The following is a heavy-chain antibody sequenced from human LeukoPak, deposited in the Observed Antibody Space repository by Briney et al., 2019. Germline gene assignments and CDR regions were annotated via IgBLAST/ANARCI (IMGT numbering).Heavy chain of an antibody. CDR1: GDSVSSNSAT. CDR2: TYYRSEWCN. CDR3: ARGLTGSHWFDP. Sequence: SQTLSLTCAISGDSVSSNSATWNWIRQSPSRGLEWLGRTYYRSEWCNDYAESVKSRITINPDTSKNQFSLHLNSVTPEDTAVYYCARGLTGSHWFDPWGQGTLVTVSS. D-gene: IGHD1-26*01. V-gene: IGHV6-1*01. J-gene: IGHJ5*02.